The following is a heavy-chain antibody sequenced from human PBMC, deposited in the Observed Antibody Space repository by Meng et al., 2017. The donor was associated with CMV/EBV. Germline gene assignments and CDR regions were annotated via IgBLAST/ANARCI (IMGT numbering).Heavy chain of an antibody. Sequence: GESLKISCAASGFTFSSYEMNWVRQAPGKGLEWVSYISSSGSTIYYADSVKGRFTISRDNAKNSLYLQMNILRAEDTAVYYCARAGYYGSGSYYNGRRFVYYGMDVWGQGTTVTVSS. J-gene: IGHJ6*02. CDR1: GFTFSSYE. CDR2: ISSSGSTI. D-gene: IGHD3-10*01. CDR3: ARAGYYGSGSYYNGRRFVYYGMDV. V-gene: IGHV3-48*03.